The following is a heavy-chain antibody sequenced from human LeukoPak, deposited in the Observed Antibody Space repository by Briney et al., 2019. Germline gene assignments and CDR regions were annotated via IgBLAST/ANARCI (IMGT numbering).Heavy chain of an antibody. CDR3: ARAIVVVPAAYYGMDV. V-gene: IGHV3-74*01. D-gene: IGHD2-2*01. CDR2: INSDGSST. CDR1: GFTFSSYW. J-gene: IGHJ6*02. Sequence: GGSLRLSCAASGFTFSSYWMHWVRQAPGKGLVWVSRINSDGSSTSYADSVKGRFTISRDNSKNTLYLQMNSLRAEDTAVYYCARAIVVVPAAYYGMDVWGQGTTVTVSS.